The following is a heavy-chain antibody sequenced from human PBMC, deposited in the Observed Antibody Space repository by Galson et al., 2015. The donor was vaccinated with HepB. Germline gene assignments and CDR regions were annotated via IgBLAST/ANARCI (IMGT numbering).Heavy chain of an antibody. D-gene: IGHD2-8*01. CDR2: ISTYNDVT. CDR3: AKDNDHNFDY. V-gene: IGHV1-18*04. J-gene: IGHJ4*02. CDR1: GHTFNTYG. Sequence: SVKVSCKATGHTFNTYGIFWVRQAPGQGLEWMGWISTYNDVTNYAQKFQGRVTMTTDTSTSTAYLELRSLRSDDTAVYYCAKDNDHNFDYWGQGTLVTVSS.